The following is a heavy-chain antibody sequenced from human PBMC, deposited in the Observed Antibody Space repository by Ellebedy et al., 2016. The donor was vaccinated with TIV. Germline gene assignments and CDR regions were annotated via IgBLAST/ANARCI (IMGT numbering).Heavy chain of an antibody. CDR3: ARRGSYGDYAVQVNSWFDR. CDR2: IYQDGSDQ. D-gene: IGHD4-17*01. V-gene: IGHV3-7*01. CDR1: GFSFRSYW. Sequence: GGSLRLSCAASGFSFRSYWMSWVRQAPGKGLEWVANIYQDGSDQYYADSVKGRFTISSDNANKSLFLQMNSLRVDDTAVYYCARRGSYGDYAVQVNSWFDRWGRGTLVSVSS. J-gene: IGHJ5*02.